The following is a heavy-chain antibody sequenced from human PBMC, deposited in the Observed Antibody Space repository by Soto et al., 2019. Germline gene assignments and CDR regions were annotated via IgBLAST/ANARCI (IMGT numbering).Heavy chain of an antibody. CDR3: AKDRDTRDLNYYYYYMDV. J-gene: IGHJ6*03. Sequence: EVQLLESGGGLVQPGGSLRLSCVASGFTFGDYAMTWFRQAPGKGPEWVSGISGSGGGIYYADSLRGRFTISRDNSKNTLDLQMKSLRAEDTAVYYCAKDRDTRDLNYYYYYMDVWCKGTTVTVSS. D-gene: IGHD3-10*01. CDR1: GFTFGDYA. CDR2: ISGSGGGI. V-gene: IGHV3-23*01.